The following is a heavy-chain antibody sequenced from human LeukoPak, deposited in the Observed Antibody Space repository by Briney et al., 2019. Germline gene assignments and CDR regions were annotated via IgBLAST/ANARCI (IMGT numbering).Heavy chain of an antibody. J-gene: IGHJ5*02. CDR3: ARDLGQYYDTSDNWFDP. Sequence: PGGSLRLSCAASGFTFSTYRMSWVRQATGKGLEWVANIKQDGSEKHYVDPVKGRFTISRDNDKNSLYLQMSSLRAEDTAVYYCARDLGQYYDTSDNWFDPWGQGTLVTVSS. CDR2: IKQDGSEK. CDR1: GFTFSTYR. D-gene: IGHD3-22*01. V-gene: IGHV3-7*01.